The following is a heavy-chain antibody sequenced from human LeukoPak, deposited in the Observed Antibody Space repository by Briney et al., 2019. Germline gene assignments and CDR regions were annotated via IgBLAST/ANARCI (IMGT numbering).Heavy chain of an antibody. Sequence: GGSLRLSCAASGFTASNYAMSWVRQAPGRGLEWVSAICGGATSYADSVKGRFSLSRDDSKNTVYLQMNSLSADDTAVYYCAKDSTAYNGVYDAFDLWSQGTVVTVSS. CDR2: ICGGAT. CDR3: AKDSTAYNGVYDAFDL. CDR1: GFTASNYA. J-gene: IGHJ3*01. V-gene: IGHV3-23*01. D-gene: IGHD1-1*01.